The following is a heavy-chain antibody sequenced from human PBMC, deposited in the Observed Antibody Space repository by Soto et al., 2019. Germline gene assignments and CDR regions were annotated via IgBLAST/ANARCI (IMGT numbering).Heavy chain of an antibody. CDR1: GGSISSYY. V-gene: IGHV4-59*12. CDR3: ANDPGYSLDY. J-gene: IGHJ4*02. CDR2: IYYSGST. D-gene: IGHD5-12*01. Sequence: PSETLSLTCTVSGGSISSYYWSWIRQPPGKGLEWIGCIYYSGSTNYNPSLKSRIIISVDTSKNQFSLQLNSVTPEDAAVYYCANDPGYSLDYWGQGTQVTVSS.